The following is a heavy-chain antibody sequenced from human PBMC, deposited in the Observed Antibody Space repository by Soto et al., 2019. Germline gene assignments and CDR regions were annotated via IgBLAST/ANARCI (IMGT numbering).Heavy chain of an antibody. J-gene: IGHJ4*02. CDR2: INPNSGGT. CDR1: GYTFTGYY. CDR3: ARDRGSYRSSFDY. D-gene: IGHD3-16*02. Sequence: ASVKVSCKASGYTFTGYYMHWVRQAPGQGLEWMGWINPNSGGTNYAQKFQGWVTMTRDTSISTAYMELSRLRSDDTAVYYCARDRGSYRSSFDYWGQGTLVTVSS. V-gene: IGHV1-2*04.